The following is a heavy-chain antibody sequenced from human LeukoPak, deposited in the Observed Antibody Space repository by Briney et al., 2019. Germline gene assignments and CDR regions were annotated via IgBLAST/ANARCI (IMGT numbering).Heavy chain of an antibody. V-gene: IGHV3-30*03. Sequence: GGSLRLSCAASGFTFSSYGMHWVRQAPGKGLEWVAVISYDGSNKYYADSVKGRFTISRDNSKNTLYLQMNSLRAEDTAVYYCARYCSSTSCYGYWDYYYYYMDVWGKGTTVTVSS. J-gene: IGHJ6*03. CDR2: ISYDGSNK. D-gene: IGHD2-2*01. CDR1: GFTFSSYG. CDR3: ARYCSSTSCYGYWDYYYYYMDV.